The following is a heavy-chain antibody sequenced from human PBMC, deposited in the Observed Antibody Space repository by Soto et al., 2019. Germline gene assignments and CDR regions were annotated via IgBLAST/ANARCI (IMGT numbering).Heavy chain of an antibody. CDR2: INQDGSEK. CDR3: ARDRGWQTFDY. J-gene: IGHJ4*02. V-gene: IGHV3-7*03. Sequence: GGSLRLSCAASGFTFGNYWVTWVRQAPGKEPERVANINQDGSEKYYVDSVKGRFIISRDNAKNSLYLQMNSLRAEDTAVYYCARDRGWQTFDYWGQGTLVTVSS. D-gene: IGHD3-10*01. CDR1: GFTFGNYW.